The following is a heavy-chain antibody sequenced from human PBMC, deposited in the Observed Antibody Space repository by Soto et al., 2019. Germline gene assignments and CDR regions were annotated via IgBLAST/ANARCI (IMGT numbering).Heavy chain of an antibody. Sequence: QVQLQQSGPGLMKPSETLSLTCTVSGDSISSSYWSWFRQPPGKGLEYIGFIFHTGITSYNPSLKSRGTISMDTSKNQFSLNLNSVTAADTAVYYCAKGAGRDGYNTARGQGTLVTVSA. J-gene: IGHJ4*02. V-gene: IGHV4-59*03. CDR1: GDSISSSY. CDR3: AKGAGRDGYNTA. D-gene: IGHD5-12*01. CDR2: IFHTGIT.